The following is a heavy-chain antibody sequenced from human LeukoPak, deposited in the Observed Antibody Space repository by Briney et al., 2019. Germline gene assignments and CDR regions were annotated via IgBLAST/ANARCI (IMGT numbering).Heavy chain of an antibody. D-gene: IGHD3-10*01. V-gene: IGHV1-8*02. CDR3: ARVLDITMVRGVIIEGVLFDP. CDR1: GYTFTSYG. CDR2: MNPNSGNT. J-gene: IGHJ5*02. Sequence: ASVKVSCKASGYTFTSYGISWVRQAPGQGLEWMGWMNPNSGNTGYAQKFQGRVTMTRNTSISTAYMELSSPRSEDTAVYYCARVLDITMVRGVIIEGVLFDPWGQGTLVTVSS.